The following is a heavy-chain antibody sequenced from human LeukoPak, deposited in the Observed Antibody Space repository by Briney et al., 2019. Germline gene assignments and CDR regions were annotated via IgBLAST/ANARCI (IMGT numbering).Heavy chain of an antibody. CDR3: ARVPSYYSSGWSDYYYYMDV. CDR2: IYYSGST. D-gene: IGHD6-19*01. Sequence: SETLSLTCTVSGGSISSYYWSWIRQPPGKGLEWIGHIYYSGSTNYNPSLKSRVTISVDTSKNQFSLKLSSVTAADTAVYYCARVPSYYSSGWSDYYYYMDVWGKGTTVTVSS. CDR1: GGSISSYY. V-gene: IGHV4-59*01. J-gene: IGHJ6*03.